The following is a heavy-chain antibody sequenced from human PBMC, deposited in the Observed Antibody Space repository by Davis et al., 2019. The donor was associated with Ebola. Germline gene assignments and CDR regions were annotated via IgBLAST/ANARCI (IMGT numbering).Heavy chain of an antibody. CDR1: GYSFTSYW. V-gene: IGHV5-51*01. CDR2: IYPGDSDI. Sequence: GESLKISCQGSGYSFTSYWIGWVRQMPGKGLEWMGIIYPGDSDIRYSPSFQGQVTMSADKSISTAYLQWSSLKASDTAMYYCARLVGTVVRGLIDYYFYYYMDVWGKGTAVTVSS. CDR3: ARLVGTVVRGLIDYYFYYYMDV. D-gene: IGHD3-10*01. J-gene: IGHJ6*03.